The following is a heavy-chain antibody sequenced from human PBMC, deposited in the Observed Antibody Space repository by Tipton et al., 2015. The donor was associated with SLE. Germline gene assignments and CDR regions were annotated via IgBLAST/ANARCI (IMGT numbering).Heavy chain of an antibody. CDR1: GGSVSSGSYY. CDR2: VYYSGRT. CDR3: ARHDYGDYHLDY. Sequence: TLSLTCTVSGGSVSSGSYYWAWIRQSPGKGLEWIGNVYYSGRTYYSPSLKSRVNISLDMSMNHFSLRLNSVTAADTAVYYCARHDYGDYHLDYWGQGTLVTVSS. D-gene: IGHD4-17*01. J-gene: IGHJ4*02. V-gene: IGHV4-39*07.